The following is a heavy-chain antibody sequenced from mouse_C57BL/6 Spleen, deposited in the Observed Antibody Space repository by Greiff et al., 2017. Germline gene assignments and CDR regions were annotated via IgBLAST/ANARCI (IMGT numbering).Heavy chain of an antibody. CDR3: ARARRGSSDWYFDV. V-gene: IGHV1-39*01. CDR1: GYSFTDYN. D-gene: IGHD1-1*01. Sequence: EVQLQQSGPELVKPGASVKISCKASGYSFTDYNMNWVKQSNGKSLEWIGVINPNYGTTSYNQKFKGKATLTVDQSSSTDYMQLNSLTSEDSAVYYCARARRGSSDWYFDVWGTGTTVTVSS. CDR2: INPNYGTT. J-gene: IGHJ1*03.